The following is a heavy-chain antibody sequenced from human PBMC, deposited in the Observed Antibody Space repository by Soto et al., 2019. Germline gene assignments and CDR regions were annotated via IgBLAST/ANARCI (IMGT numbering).Heavy chain of an antibody. CDR1: GYTFTTYG. D-gene: IGHD1-1*01. Sequence: QVHLVQSGAEVKKPGASVKVSCKGSGYTFTTYGITWVRQAPGQGLEWMGWISAHNGNTNYAQKLQGRVTVTRDTSTSTADMELRSLRSDDTAVYYCARGRYGDYWDQGALVTVSS. CDR2: ISAHNGNT. CDR3: ARGRYGDY. J-gene: IGHJ4*02. V-gene: IGHV1-18*01.